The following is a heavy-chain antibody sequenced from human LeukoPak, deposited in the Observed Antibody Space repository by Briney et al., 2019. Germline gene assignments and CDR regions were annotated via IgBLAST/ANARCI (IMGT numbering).Heavy chain of an antibody. CDR1: GGSISSGSYF. CDR2: IYTSGST. Sequence: SQTLSLTCTVSGGSISSGSYFWSWIRQPAGKGLEWIGRIYTSGSTNYNPSLKSRVTISVDTSKNQFSLKLSSVTAADTAVYYCARDTQQLPTYYYYMDVWGKGTTVTISS. J-gene: IGHJ6*03. V-gene: IGHV4-61*02. D-gene: IGHD6-13*01. CDR3: ARDTQQLPTYYYYMDV.